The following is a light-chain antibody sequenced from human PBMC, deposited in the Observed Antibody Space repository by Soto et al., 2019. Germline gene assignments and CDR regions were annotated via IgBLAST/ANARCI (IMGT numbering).Light chain of an antibody. CDR1: QSVSGSY. Sequence: EIVLTQPPGTLSSSPGQRATLSCRASQSVSGSYLAWYQQKPGQAPRLLIYGASSRATGIPDRFSGSGSGTDFTLTINRLEPEDFAVYYCQQYGSSPWTFGQGTKVEIK. V-gene: IGKV3-20*01. J-gene: IGKJ1*01. CDR2: GAS. CDR3: QQYGSSPWT.